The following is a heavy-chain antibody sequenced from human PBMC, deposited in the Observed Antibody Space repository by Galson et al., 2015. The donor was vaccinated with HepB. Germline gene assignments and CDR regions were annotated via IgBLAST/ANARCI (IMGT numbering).Heavy chain of an antibody. Sequence: SVKVSCKASGYIFTSKGISWVRQAPGQGLEWMGWISTNSGDTNYAQKFQGRVTMTTDTSTSTAYMELRSLRSDDTAVYYCARDVDHRFDHWGQGTLVTASS. CDR3: ARDVDHRFDH. J-gene: IGHJ4*02. CDR2: ISTNSGDT. V-gene: IGHV1-18*01. CDR1: GYIFTSKG.